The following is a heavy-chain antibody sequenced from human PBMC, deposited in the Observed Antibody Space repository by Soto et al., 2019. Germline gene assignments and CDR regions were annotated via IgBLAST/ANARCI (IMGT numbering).Heavy chain of an antibody. D-gene: IGHD3-10*01. CDR1: GYTLTELS. J-gene: IGHJ6*02. CDR2: FDPEDGET. Sequence: ASVKVSCKVSGYTLTELSMHWVRQAPGKGLEWMGGFDPEDGETIYAQKFQGRVTMTEDTSTDTAYMELSSLRSEDTAVYYCATKEDPRPNYYGSGSFNGMDVWGQGTTVTVSS. V-gene: IGHV1-24*01. CDR3: ATKEDPRPNYYGSGSFNGMDV.